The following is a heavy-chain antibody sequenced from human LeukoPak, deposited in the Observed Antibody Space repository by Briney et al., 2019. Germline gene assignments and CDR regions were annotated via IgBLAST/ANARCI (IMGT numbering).Heavy chain of an antibody. J-gene: IGHJ5*02. CDR1: GFTFSSYS. CDR3: ARDITGRGWFDP. D-gene: IGHD1-14*01. Sequence: PGGSLRLSCAASGFTFSSYSMNWVRQAPGKGLEWVSYISSSSSTIYYADAVKGRFTISRDNPKKSLYLQMSSLRAEDTAVYYCARDITGRGWFDPWGQGTLVTVSS. CDR2: ISSSSSTI. V-gene: IGHV3-48*04.